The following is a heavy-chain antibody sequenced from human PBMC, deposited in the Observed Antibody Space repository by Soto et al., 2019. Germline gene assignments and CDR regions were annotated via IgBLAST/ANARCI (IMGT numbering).Heavy chain of an antibody. CDR2: IYYSGST. V-gene: IGHV4-31*03. Sequence: SETLSLTCTVSGGSISSGGYYWSWIRQHPGKGLEWIGYIYYSGSTYYNPSLKSRVTISVGTSKNQFSLKLSSVTAADTAVYYCARKYCSGGSCSHFDPWGQGTLVTVSS. D-gene: IGHD2-15*01. CDR3: ARKYCSGGSCSHFDP. CDR1: GGSISSGGYY. J-gene: IGHJ5*02.